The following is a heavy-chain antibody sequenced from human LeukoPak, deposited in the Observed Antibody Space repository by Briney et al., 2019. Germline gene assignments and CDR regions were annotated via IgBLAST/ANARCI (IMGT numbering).Heavy chain of an antibody. CDR2: ISRTTNCA. CDR3: TRVSYADGGYFDY. D-gene: IGHD3-16*01. V-gene: IGHV3-21*01. Sequence: PGGSLRLSCAASGFTFSSYYMNWVRQAPGKGLEWVSSISRTTNCAYYTYSVKGRFTISRDNTKNSLYLQMNSLTAEDTAVYYCTRVSYADGGYFDYWGQGTLVTVSS. CDR1: GFTFSSYY. J-gene: IGHJ4*02.